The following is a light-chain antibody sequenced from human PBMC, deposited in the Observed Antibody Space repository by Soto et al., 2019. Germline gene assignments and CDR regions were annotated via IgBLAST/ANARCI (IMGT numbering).Light chain of an antibody. CDR1: QSVLYSSNNKNY. V-gene: IGKV4-1*01. CDR2: WAS. Sequence: DIVMTQSPDSLAVSLGDRATINCKSSQSVLYSSNNKNYLAWYQQKPGQPPKLLIYWASTRESGVPDRFSGSGSGTDFTLTISSLQAEDVAVYYCQQYYSSLVTFGGGTKVKIK. CDR3: QQYYSSLVT. J-gene: IGKJ4*01.